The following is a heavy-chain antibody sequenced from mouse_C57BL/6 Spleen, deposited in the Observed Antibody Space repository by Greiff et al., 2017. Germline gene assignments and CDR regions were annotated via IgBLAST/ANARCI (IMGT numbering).Heavy chain of an antibody. J-gene: IGHJ2*01. D-gene: IGHD4-1*01. V-gene: IGHV1-22*01. CDR1: GYTFTDYN. CDR2: INPNNGGT. Sequence: EVQLQQSGPELVKPGASVKMSCKASGYTFTDYNMHWVKQSHGKGLEWIGYINPNNGGTSYNQKFKGKATLTVNKSSSTAYMELRSLTSEDSAVYYCARWRWDGYFDYWGQGTTLTVSS. CDR3: ARWRWDGYFDY.